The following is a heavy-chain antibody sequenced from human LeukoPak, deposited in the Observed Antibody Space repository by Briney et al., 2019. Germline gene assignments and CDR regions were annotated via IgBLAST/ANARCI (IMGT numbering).Heavy chain of an antibody. CDR1: GFTFSNYG. J-gene: IGHJ4*02. CDR3: AGDSFGGYSASSVDF. D-gene: IGHD5-12*01. V-gene: IGHV3-33*01. Sequence: GGSLRLSCAASGFTFSNYGMHWVRQAPGKGLEWVSLMWYDGTNKYYADFVRGRFSIPRDNSKNTLFLQMNSLTVEDTAVYYCAGDSFGGYSASSVDFWGQGTLVTVSS. CDR2: MWYDGTNK.